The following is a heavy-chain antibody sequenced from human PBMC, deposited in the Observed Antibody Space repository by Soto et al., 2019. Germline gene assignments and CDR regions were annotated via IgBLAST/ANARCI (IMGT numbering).Heavy chain of an antibody. V-gene: IGHV5-51*01. J-gene: IGHJ3*02. CDR2: IYPGDSDT. CDR1: GYSFSRYW. CDR3: ARQLYNWNYGAFDI. D-gene: IGHD1-7*01. Sequence: GEALKISCKGSGYSFSRYWIGWVRQMPGKGLEWMGIIYPGDSDTRYSPSFQGQVTISADKSISTAYLQWSSLKASDTAMYYCARQLYNWNYGAFDIWGQGTMVTVSS.